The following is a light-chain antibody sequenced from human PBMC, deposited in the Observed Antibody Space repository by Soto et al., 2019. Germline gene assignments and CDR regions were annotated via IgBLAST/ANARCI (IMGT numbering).Light chain of an antibody. V-gene: IGKV3-15*01. CDR1: QSVISS. Sequence: EIVMTQSPTTLSVSPGERATLSCRASQSVISSLSWYQQKPCQAPRLLIYGASTRATGIPARFSGSGSGTEFTLTISSLQSEDFAVYYCQQYNNWPVWTFGQGTKVDIK. CDR3: QQYNNWPVWT. CDR2: GAS. J-gene: IGKJ1*01.